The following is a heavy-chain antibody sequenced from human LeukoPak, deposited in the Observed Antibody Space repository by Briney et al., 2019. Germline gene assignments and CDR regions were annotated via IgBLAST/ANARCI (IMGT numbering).Heavy chain of an antibody. J-gene: IGHJ4*02. Sequence: GGSLRLSWAASGFTFSSYGMHWVRQAPGKCLEWFSSISISGGDTFYSDSVRGRFTISRDNSKKTLYLQMNSLRAEDTAVYYCVKDRDGGDSTTAKGFDYWGQGTLVLVSS. V-gene: IGHV3-23*01. D-gene: IGHD2/OR15-2a*01. CDR1: GFTFSSYG. CDR3: VKDRDGGDSTTAKGFDY. CDR2: ISISGGDT.